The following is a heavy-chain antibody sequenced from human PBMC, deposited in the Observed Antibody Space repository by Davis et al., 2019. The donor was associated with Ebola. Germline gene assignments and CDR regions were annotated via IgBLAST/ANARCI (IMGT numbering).Heavy chain of an antibody. Sequence: SETLSLTCAVYGGSFSGYYWSWIRQPPGKGLEWIAEINHSGSTNYNPSLKSRVTISVDTSKNQFSLKLSSVTAADTAVYYCARGPRRGYSSSSRNWFDPWGQGTLVTVSS. CDR1: GGSFSGYY. D-gene: IGHD6-6*01. CDR2: INHSGST. V-gene: IGHV4-34*01. J-gene: IGHJ5*02. CDR3: ARGPRRGYSSSSRNWFDP.